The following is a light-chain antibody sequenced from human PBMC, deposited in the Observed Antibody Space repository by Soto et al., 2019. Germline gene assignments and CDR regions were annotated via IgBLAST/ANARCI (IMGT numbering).Light chain of an antibody. CDR1: SSDVGGSNY. CDR3: GSYSSSSTLYV. Sequence: QSALTQPASVSGSPGQSITISCTGTSSDVGGSNYVSWYQQHTGKAPKLMIYDVSNRPSGVSNRFSGSKSGNMASLTISGLQAEDEADYYCGSYSSSSTLYVFGTGTKVTVL. CDR2: DVS. J-gene: IGLJ1*01. V-gene: IGLV2-14*03.